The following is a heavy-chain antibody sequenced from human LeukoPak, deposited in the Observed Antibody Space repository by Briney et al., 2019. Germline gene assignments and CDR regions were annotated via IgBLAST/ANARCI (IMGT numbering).Heavy chain of an antibody. V-gene: IGHV1-2*06. J-gene: IGHJ4*02. CDR2: INTNSGGT. CDR1: GYTFTGYY. D-gene: IGHD3-16*01. CDR3: ARVLGLQDFDC. Sequence: ASVKVSCKASGYTFTGYYMHGVRQAPGQELEWMGRINTNSGGTNYAQKFQGRVTMTRDTSISTAYMELSRLRSDDTAVYCFARVLGLQDFDCWGQGTLVTVSS.